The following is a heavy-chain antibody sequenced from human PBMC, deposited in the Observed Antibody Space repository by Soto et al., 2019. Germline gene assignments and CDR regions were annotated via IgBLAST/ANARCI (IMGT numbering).Heavy chain of an antibody. CDR2: ISGSGGST. D-gene: IGHD6-19*01. J-gene: IGHJ4*02. CDR3: AKRSVSSGWSPYFDH. Sequence: EVQLLESGGGLVQPGGSLRLSCAASGFTFSSYAMSWVRQAPGKGLEWVSAISGSGGSTYYADSVKGRFTISRDNSKNTLYLQIISLRAEDTADHYCAKRSVSSGWSPYFDHWGQGTLVTVSS. CDR1: GFTFSSYA. V-gene: IGHV3-23*01.